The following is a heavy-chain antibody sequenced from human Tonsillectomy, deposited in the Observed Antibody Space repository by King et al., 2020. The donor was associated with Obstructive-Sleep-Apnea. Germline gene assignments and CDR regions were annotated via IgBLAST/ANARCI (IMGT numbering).Heavy chain of an antibody. CDR3: ARDLSHYDSSGYYPRTDAFDI. V-gene: IGHV3-30-3*01. CDR1: GFTFSSYA. J-gene: IGHJ3*02. Sequence: VQLVESGGGVVQPGRSLRLSCAASGFTFSSYAMHWVRQAPGKGLEWVAVISYDGSNKYYADSVKGRFTISRDNSKNTLYLQMNSLRAEDTAVSYCARDLSHYDSSGYYPRTDAFDIWGQGTMVTVSS. CDR2: ISYDGSNK. D-gene: IGHD3-22*01.